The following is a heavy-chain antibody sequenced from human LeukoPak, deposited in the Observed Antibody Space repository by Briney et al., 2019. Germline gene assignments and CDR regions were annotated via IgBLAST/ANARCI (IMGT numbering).Heavy chain of an antibody. CDR3: ARTTEGGYTYGYFYYYYMDV. D-gene: IGHD5-18*01. V-gene: IGHV4-39*07. CDR2: IYYSGST. CDR1: GGSISSSSYY. Sequence: SETLSLTCTVSGGSISSSSYYWGWIRQPPGKGLEWIGSIYYSGSTYYNPSLKSRVTISVDTSKNHFSLKLTSVTAADTAVYYCARTTEGGYTYGYFYYYYMDVWGKGTTVTISS. J-gene: IGHJ6*03.